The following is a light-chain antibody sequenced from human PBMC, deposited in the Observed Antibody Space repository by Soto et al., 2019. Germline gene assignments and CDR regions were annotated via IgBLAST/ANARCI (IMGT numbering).Light chain of an antibody. CDR1: QRLLFRSNNKNY. V-gene: IGKV4-1*01. CDR3: QQYYSTLWT. Sequence: DIVMTQSPESLAVFLGERATINCKSSQRLLFRSNNKNYLAWYQQKPGQPPKLLIYWASTRRSGVPDRFIGSGSGTDFTLTISSLQAEDVAVYYCQQYYSTLWTFGQGTKVEIK. CDR2: WAS. J-gene: IGKJ1*01.